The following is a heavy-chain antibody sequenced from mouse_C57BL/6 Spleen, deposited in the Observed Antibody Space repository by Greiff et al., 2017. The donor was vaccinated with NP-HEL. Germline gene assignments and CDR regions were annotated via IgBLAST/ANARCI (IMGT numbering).Heavy chain of an antibody. J-gene: IGHJ4*01. CDR2: IDPSDSYT. Sequence: QVQLQQPGAELVMPGASVKLSCKASGYTFTSYWMHWVKQRPGQGLEWIGEIDPSDSYTNYNQKFKGKSTLTVDKSSSTAYMQLSSLTSEDSAVYYCARDDYSNYGVDYWGQGTSVAVSS. CDR3: ARDDYSNYGVDY. D-gene: IGHD2-5*01. CDR1: GYTFTSYW. V-gene: IGHV1-69*01.